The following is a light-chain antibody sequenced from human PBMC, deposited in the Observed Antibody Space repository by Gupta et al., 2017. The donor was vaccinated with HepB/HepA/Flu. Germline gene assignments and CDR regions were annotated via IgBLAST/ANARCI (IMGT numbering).Light chain of an antibody. CDR3: QQYYDLPVT. J-gene: IGKJ5*01. V-gene: IGKV4-1*01. Sequence: DIVMTQSPDSLAVSLGERSSINCKSSQNLLYSNNKNYLAWYQKKAGQPPKLLIYWASTRESGVPDRFSGSESGTDFTITSSNVQDEDVAVYYCQQYYDLPVTFGQGTRLEIK. CDR2: WAS. CDR1: QNLLYSNNKNY.